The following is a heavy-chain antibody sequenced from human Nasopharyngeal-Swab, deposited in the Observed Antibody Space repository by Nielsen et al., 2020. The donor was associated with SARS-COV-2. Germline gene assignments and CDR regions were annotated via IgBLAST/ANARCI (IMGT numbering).Heavy chain of an antibody. D-gene: IGHD2-2*01. J-gene: IGHJ1*01. CDR1: GGSFSTNG. V-gene: IGHV1-69*13. CDR3: AREQSRYCSGTSCFYQY. CDR2: IIPIFGTT. Sequence: SVKVSCKASGGSFSTNGISWVRQAPGQGLEWMGGIIPIFGTTNYAQKFQGRFTITADDSTSTAYMELSSLRSEDTAVYYCAREQSRYCSGTSCFYQYWGQGTVVTVSS.